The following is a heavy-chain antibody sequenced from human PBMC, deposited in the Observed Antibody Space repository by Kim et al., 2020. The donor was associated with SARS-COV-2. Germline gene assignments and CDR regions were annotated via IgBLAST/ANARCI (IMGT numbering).Heavy chain of an antibody. D-gene: IGHD3-16*02. CDR2: ISSSSSYI. J-gene: IGHJ4*02. CDR3: ARGRGGLRLGELSSPFDY. V-gene: IGHV3-21*01. Sequence: GGSLRLSCAASGFTFSSYSMNWVRQAPGKGLEWVSSISSSSSYIYYADSVKGRFTISRDNAKNSLYLQMNSLRAEDTAVYYCARGRGGLRLGELSSPFDYWGQGTLVTVSS. CDR1: GFTFSSYS.